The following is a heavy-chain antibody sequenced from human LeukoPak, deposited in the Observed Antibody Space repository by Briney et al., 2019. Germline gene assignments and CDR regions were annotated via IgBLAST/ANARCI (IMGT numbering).Heavy chain of an antibody. Sequence: ASVKVSCKASGYTFTGYYIHWVRQAPGQGLEWMGWINPNSGGTNYAQKFQGRVTMTRDTSISTAYMELSRLRSEDTAVYYCASSFYDLLVYFDYWGQGTLVTVSS. CDR3: ASSFYDLLVYFDY. J-gene: IGHJ4*02. CDR1: GYTFTGYY. V-gene: IGHV1-2*02. CDR2: INPNSGGT. D-gene: IGHD5/OR15-5a*01.